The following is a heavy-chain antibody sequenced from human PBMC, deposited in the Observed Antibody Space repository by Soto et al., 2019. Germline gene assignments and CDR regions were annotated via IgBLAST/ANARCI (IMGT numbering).Heavy chain of an antibody. V-gene: IGHV3-11*01. J-gene: IGHJ3*02. CDR1: GFTFSDYY. D-gene: IGHD3-22*01. CDR3: ARDRSGGYYYDSSGYSSDFDI. Sequence: LRLSCAASGFTFSDYYMSWIRQAPGKGLEWVSYISSSGSTIYYADSVKGRFTISRDNAKNSLYLQMNSQRAEDTAVYYCARDRSGGYYYDSSGYSSDFDIWGQVTMVTVSS. CDR2: ISSSGSTI.